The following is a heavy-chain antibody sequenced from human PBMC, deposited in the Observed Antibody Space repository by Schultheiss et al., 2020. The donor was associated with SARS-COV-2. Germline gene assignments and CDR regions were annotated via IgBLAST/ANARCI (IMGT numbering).Heavy chain of an antibody. Sequence: SVKVSCKASGGTFSSYAISWVRQAPGQGLEWMGGIIPIFGTANYAQKFQGRVTMTRDTSTSTVYMELSSLRSEDTAVYYCARGGLRRSSSTGRGCGFDYWGQGTLVTVSS. J-gene: IGHJ4*02. CDR3: ARGGLRRSSSTGRGCGFDY. D-gene: IGHD6-13*01. V-gene: IGHV1-69*05. CDR2: IIPIFGTA. CDR1: GGTFSSYA.